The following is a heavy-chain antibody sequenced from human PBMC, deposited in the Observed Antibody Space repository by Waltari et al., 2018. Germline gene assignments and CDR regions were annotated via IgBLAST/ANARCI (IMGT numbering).Heavy chain of an antibody. CDR1: GFTFSSSE. Sequence: EVQLVESGGGLVHPGGSLRLSCTDSGFTFSSSEMNWVRQAPGKGLEWISYISTSGSDIYYADSVKGRFTISRDNAKNSLYLQMDSLRAEDTAVYYCARVAVTGSYYWYFDLWGRGTLLTVSS. CDR2: ISTSGSDI. CDR3: ARVAVTGSYYWYFDL. J-gene: IGHJ2*01. V-gene: IGHV3-48*03. D-gene: IGHD1-26*01.